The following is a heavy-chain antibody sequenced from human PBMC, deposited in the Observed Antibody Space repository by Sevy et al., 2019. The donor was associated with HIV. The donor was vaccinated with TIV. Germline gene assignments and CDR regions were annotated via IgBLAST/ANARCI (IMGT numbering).Heavy chain of an antibody. Sequence: GGSLRLSCAASGFAFYDYSMSWIRQAPGKGLEWVATFSFGCGKINYEDSVKSRFTITRDNSKNSFYLQMDNLRVEDTALYYCAREGCTRPHDYWGQGTRVTVSS. CDR3: AREGCTRPHDY. CDR1: GFAFYDYS. V-gene: IGHV3-23*01. D-gene: IGHD2-8*01. CDR2: FSFGCGKI. J-gene: IGHJ4*02.